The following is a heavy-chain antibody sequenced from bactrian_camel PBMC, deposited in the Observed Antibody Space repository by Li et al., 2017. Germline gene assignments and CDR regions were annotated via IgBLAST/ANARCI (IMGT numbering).Heavy chain of an antibody. J-gene: IGHJ4*01. V-gene: IGHV3S67*01. CDR2: TDADGSR. CDR3: AAATVRTEGICYEYYSLTGLPQARSFAY. Sequence: VQLVESGGDSVQSGGSLRLSCEVSGSRYNRYCMGWFRQRQGNEREGVAATDADGSRHYADSLKGRFTISQDNTNNRLYLQMHNLKPEDTGKYYCAAATVRTEGICYEYYSLTGLPQARSFAYWGHGTQVTVS. CDR1: GSRYNRYC. D-gene: IGHD2*01.